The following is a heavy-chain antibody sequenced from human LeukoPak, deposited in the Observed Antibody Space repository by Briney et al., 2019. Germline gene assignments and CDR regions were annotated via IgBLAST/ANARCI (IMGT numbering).Heavy chain of an antibody. CDR3: ARDIYYDSSGYYGSVY. V-gene: IGHV3-7*01. J-gene: IGHJ4*02. D-gene: IGHD3-22*01. Sequence: PGGSLRLSCAASGFTFSTYWMRWVRQAPGKGREFVANIKQDGSEKYYVDSVKGRFTISRENAKNSLYLQMNSLRAEDTAVYYCARDIYYDSSGYYGSVYWGQGTLVTVSS. CDR1: GFTFSTYW. CDR2: IKQDGSEK.